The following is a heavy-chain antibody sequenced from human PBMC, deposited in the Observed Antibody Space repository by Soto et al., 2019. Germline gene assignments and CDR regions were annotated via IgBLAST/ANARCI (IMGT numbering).Heavy chain of an antibody. V-gene: IGHV1-18*01. J-gene: IGHJ4*02. CDR2: ISGYNGYT. D-gene: IGHD3-22*01. Sequence: QVQLVQSGAQVRRPGTSVRISCTTSGYNFNTYGIIWVRQAPGQGLEWMGWISGYNGYTKYAQSLEDRVTLSTDTSTRTAFLELRNLRSGDTALYFCARDRDYSHTDADVDYWGQGTQFTVS. CDR1: GYNFNTYG. CDR3: ARDRDYSHTDADVDY.